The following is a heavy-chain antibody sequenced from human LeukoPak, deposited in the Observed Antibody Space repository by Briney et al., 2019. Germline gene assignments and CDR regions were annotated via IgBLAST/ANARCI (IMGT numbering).Heavy chain of an antibody. D-gene: IGHD3-10*01. V-gene: IGHV3-48*02. Sequence: PGGSLRLSCAASGFTFSSYSMNWVRQAPGKGLEWVSYISSSSSTIYYADSVKGRFTISRDNAKNSLYLQMNSLRDEDTAVYYCAREGPMVRGVVGMDVWGQGTTVTVSS. CDR2: ISSSSSTI. CDR1: GFTFSSYS. CDR3: AREGPMVRGVVGMDV. J-gene: IGHJ6*02.